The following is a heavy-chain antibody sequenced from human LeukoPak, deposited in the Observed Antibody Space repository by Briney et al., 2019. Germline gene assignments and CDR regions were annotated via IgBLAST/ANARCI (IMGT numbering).Heavy chain of an antibody. J-gene: IGHJ4*02. V-gene: IGHV4-4*07. CDR2: IYASGYT. D-gene: IGHD3-10*01. CDR3: ARNHIVTGTYFDS. Sequence: SETLSLTCTVSGDSISSYYWNWIRQPAGKGLEWIGRIYASGYTEYNPSLQTRVTMSVDTSKNEFSLKVDTVTAADIAAYFCARNHIVTGTYFDSWGQGILVTVSS. CDR1: GDSISSYY.